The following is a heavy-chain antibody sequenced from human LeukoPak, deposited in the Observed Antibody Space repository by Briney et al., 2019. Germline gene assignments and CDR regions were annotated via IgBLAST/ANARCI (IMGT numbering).Heavy chain of an antibody. CDR2: ISGSGGSI. CDR3: AGRRSSGWYAY. Sequence: GGSLRLSCAASGFTFSTCAMSWVRQAPGKGLEWVSAISGSGGSIYYADSVKGRFLIFRDTSKNTVDLQMNSLRVEDTAVYYCAGRRSSGWYAYWGQGTLVTVSS. V-gene: IGHV3-23*01. D-gene: IGHD6-19*01. J-gene: IGHJ4*02. CDR1: GFTFSTCA.